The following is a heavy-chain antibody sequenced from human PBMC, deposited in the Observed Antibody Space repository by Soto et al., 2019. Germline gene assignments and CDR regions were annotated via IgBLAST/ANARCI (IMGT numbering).Heavy chain of an antibody. CDR2: ITWNSGNI. V-gene: IGHV3-9*01. CDR3: VKDSYADFHRVLSTAEYFFDY. J-gene: IGHJ4*01. D-gene: IGHD4-17*01. CDR1: GFTFDDYA. Sequence: EVQLVESGGGLVRPGRSLRLSCTASGFTFDDYAMHWVRQAPGRGLEWVSGITWNSGNIAYADSVKGRFTIARDDDNNSLYLQMNSLRPEDTALYYCVKDSYADFHRVLSTAEYFFDYWGHGTPVTVSS.